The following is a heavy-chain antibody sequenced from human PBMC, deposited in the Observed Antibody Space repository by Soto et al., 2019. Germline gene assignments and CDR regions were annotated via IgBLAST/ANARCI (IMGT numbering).Heavy chain of an antibody. V-gene: IGHV1-69*06. J-gene: IGHJ5*02. D-gene: IGHD2-15*01. Sequence: GASVKVSCKASGGTFSSYAISWVRQAPGQGLEWMGGIIPSFGTANYAQKFQGRVTITADKSTSTAYMELSSLRSEDTAVYYCARDLVGNLGYCSGGSCSWFDPWGQGTLGTVS. CDR3: ARDLVGNLGYCSGGSCSWFDP. CDR1: GGTFSSYA. CDR2: IIPSFGTA.